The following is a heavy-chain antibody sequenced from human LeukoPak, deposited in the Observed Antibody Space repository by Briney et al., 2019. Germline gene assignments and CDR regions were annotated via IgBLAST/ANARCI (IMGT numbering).Heavy chain of an antibody. Sequence: PSETLSLTCTVSGGSMSTYYWSWIRQTPGKGLEWIGYIYYSGSINYNPSLKSRVTISVDTSKNQFSLKVNSVTAADTAVYYCARGTHSSSPIPLDYWGQGTLVTVSS. V-gene: IGHV4-59*01. CDR1: GGSMSTYY. CDR2: IYYSGSI. CDR3: ARGTHSSSPIPLDY. D-gene: IGHD6-6*01. J-gene: IGHJ4*02.